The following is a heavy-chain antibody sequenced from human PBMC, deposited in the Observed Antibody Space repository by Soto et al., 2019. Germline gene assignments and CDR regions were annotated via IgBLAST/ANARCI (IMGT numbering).Heavy chain of an antibody. J-gene: IGHJ3*02. CDR1: GFSISTYA. D-gene: IGHD1-26*01. CDR3: ARRSSPYSGSPLEPWSDALDI. V-gene: IGHV3-30*04. CDR2: ISYNGNNK. Sequence: QVRLVESGGGVVQPGRSLRLSCAASGFSISTYALHWVRQAPGKGPEWVAIISYNGNNKHYADSVKGRFTISRDNSKTAVELQMTSLRVEDTAMYYCARRSSPYSGSPLEPWSDALDIWGQGTMVTISS.